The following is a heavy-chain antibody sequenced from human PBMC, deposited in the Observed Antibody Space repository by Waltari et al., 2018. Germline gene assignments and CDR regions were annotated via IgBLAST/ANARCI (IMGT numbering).Heavy chain of an antibody. CDR2: MNPNSGNT. CDR1: GYTFTSYD. Sequence: QVQLVQSGAEVKQPGASVKVSCKASGYTFTSYDINWVRQATGQGLEWMGWMNPNSGNTGYAQKFQGRVTMTRNTSISTAYMELSSLRSEDTAVYYCARRRMVAKIFDYWGQGTLVTVSS. CDR3: ARRRMVAKIFDY. V-gene: IGHV1-8*01. J-gene: IGHJ4*02. D-gene: IGHD5-12*01.